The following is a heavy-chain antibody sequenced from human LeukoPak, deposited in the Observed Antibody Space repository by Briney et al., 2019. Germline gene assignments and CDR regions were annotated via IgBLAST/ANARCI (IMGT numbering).Heavy chain of an antibody. V-gene: IGHV5-51*01. D-gene: IGHD2-15*01. J-gene: IGHJ3*02. CDR1: GFIYINYW. CDR2: IYPGDSDT. Sequence: GESLKISCKGSGFIYINYWIGWVRQMPGQGLEWMGIIYPGDSDTRYSPPFQGQVTISVDRSINTAYLQWSSLKASDTAMYYCVRRGFCSGDNCFSHAFDIWGQGTMVTFSS. CDR3: VRRGFCSGDNCFSHAFDI.